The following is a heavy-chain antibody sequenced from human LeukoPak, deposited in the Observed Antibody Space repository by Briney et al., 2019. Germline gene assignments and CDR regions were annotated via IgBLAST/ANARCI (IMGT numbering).Heavy chain of an antibody. Sequence: GGSLRLSCAASGFTFSTYAMSWVRQAPGKGLEWVSVISASGGTTYYAASVKGRFTISRDSSKSTLYLHMSSLRAEDTAVYFCAKSANYYGSGSDDPWGQGTLVTVSS. D-gene: IGHD3-10*01. CDR1: GFTFSTYA. J-gene: IGHJ5*02. CDR2: ISASGGTT. V-gene: IGHV3-23*01. CDR3: AKSANYYGSGSDDP.